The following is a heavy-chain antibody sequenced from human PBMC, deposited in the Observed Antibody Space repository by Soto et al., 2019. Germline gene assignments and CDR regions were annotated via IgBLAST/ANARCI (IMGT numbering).Heavy chain of an antibody. D-gene: IGHD4-17*01. CDR1: SGSISSSSYY. V-gene: IGHV4-39*01. CDR2: IYYRGST. Sequence: QLQLQESGPGLVKPSETLSLTCTVSSGSISSSSYYWGWIRQPPGKGLEWIGSIYYRGSTYNNPSLKSRVTISLDTSKNRFSLKLSSVTAADTALYYCARLNSYGDYRSGWFDPWGQGTLVTVSS. CDR3: ARLNSYGDYRSGWFDP. J-gene: IGHJ5*02.